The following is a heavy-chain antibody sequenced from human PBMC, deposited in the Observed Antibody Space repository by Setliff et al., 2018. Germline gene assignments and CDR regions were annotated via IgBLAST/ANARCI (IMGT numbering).Heavy chain of an antibody. J-gene: IGHJ6*04. D-gene: IGHD2-2*01. CDR3: ARGIVVVPAALDV. CDR2: IYSGGST. V-gene: IGHV3-66*02. CDR1: GLTFSTYR. Sequence: PGGSLRLSCAASGLTFSTYRFHWVRQAPGKGLEWVSVIYSGGSTYYTDSVKGRFTISRDNSKNTLYLQMNSLRAEDTAVYYCARGIVVVPAALDVWGKGTTVTVSS.